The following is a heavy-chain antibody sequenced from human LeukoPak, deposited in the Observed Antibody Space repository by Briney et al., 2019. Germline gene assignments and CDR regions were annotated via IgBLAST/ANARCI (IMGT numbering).Heavy chain of an antibody. CDR2: VYHSGST. Sequence: PSETLSLTCAVYGGSFSGYSWTWIRQPPGKGLEWIGEVYHSGSTNYNPSLKGRVTISVDTSKNQFSLNLNSVTAADTAVYYCARHAVYAGSGWAFDFWGQGTLVTVFS. V-gene: IGHV4-34*01. D-gene: IGHD6-19*01. J-gene: IGHJ4*02. CDR3: ARHAVYAGSGWAFDF. CDR1: GGSFSGYS.